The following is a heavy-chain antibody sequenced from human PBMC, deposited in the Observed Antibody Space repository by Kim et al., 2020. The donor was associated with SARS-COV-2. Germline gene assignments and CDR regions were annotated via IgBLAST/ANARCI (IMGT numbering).Heavy chain of an antibody. CDR3: AKCPKRRITMIVVGYYFDY. J-gene: IGHJ4*02. Sequence: GGSLRLSCAASGFTFSSYAMSWVRQAPGKGLEWVSAISGSGGSTYYADSVKGRFTISRDNSKNTLYLQMNSLRAEDTAVYYCAKCPKRRITMIVVGYYFDYWGQGTLVTVSS. CDR2: ISGSGGST. CDR1: GFTFSSYA. D-gene: IGHD3-22*01. V-gene: IGHV3-23*01.